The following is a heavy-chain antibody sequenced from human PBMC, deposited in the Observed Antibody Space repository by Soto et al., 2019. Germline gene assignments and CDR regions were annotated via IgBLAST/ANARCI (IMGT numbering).Heavy chain of an antibody. CDR1: GYTVTGYY. CDR3: ARDPCSGGSCFSNWFDP. D-gene: IGHD2-15*01. V-gene: IGHV1-2*02. J-gene: IGHJ5*02. CDR2: NNPNSGGT. Sequence: ASVKVSCKASGYTVTGYYMHWVRQAPGQGLEWMGWNNPNSGGTNYAQKFQGRVTMTRDTSISTAYMELSRLRSDDTAVYYCARDPCSGGSCFSNWFDPWGQGTLVTVSS.